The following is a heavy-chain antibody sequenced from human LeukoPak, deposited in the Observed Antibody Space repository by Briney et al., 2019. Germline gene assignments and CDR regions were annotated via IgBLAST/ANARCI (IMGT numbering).Heavy chain of an antibody. D-gene: IGHD1-26*01. J-gene: IGHJ6*02. Sequence: GGSLRLSCAASGCTFSSYAMHWVRQAPGKGLEWVAVISYDGSNKYYADSVKGRFTISRDNSKNTLYLQMNSLRVEDTAVYYCARECGTYLYYYYGMDVWGQGTTVTVSS. CDR3: ARECGTYLYYYYGMDV. V-gene: IGHV3-30-3*01. CDR2: ISYDGSNK. CDR1: GCTFSSYA.